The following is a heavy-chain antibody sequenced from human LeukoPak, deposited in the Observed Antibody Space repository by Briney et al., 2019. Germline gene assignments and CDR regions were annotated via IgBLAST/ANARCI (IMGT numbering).Heavy chain of an antibody. CDR2: IYYSGST. CDR3: ARDIGSKWELSGYFDY. CDR1: GGSSSSNSYY. Sequence: SETLSLTCTVSGGSSSSNSYYWGWIRQPPGKGLEWIGSIYYSGSTYYNPSLKSRVTISVDTSKNQFSLKLSSVTAADTAVYYCARDIGSKWELSGYFDYWGQGTLVTVSS. J-gene: IGHJ4*02. D-gene: IGHD1-26*01. V-gene: IGHV4-39*07.